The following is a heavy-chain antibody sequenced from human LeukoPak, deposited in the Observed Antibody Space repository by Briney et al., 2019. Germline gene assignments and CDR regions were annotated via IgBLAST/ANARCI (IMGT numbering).Heavy chain of an antibody. CDR2: IKQDGSEK. Sequence: GGSLRLSCAASGFTFSSYWMSWVRQAPGKGLEWVANIKQDGSEKYYVDSVKGRFTISRDNAKNSLYLQMNSLRAEDTAVYYCARGYYDFWSGCLFDYWGQGTLVTVSS. J-gene: IGHJ4*02. V-gene: IGHV3-7*01. CDR1: GFTFSSYW. D-gene: IGHD3-3*01. CDR3: ARGYYDFWSGCLFDY.